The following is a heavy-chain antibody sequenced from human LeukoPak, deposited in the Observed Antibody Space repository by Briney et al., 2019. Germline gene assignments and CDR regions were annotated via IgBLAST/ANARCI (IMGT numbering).Heavy chain of an antibody. J-gene: IGHJ3*02. Sequence: SETLSLTCTVSGYSLSSGYYWGWIRQPPGKGLEGIGSIYYSGSTYYNQSLKRRVTISVDRSKNQVSLKVSSVTAADTAVYYCARVSPGGYYGSGSSDAFDIWGQGTMVTVSS. D-gene: IGHD3-10*01. CDR1: GYSLSSGYY. V-gene: IGHV4-38-2*02. CDR2: IYYSGST. CDR3: ARVSPGGYYGSGSSDAFDI.